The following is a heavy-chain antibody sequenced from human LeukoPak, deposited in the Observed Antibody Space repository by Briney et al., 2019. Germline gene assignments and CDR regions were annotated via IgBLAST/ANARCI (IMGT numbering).Heavy chain of an antibody. J-gene: IGHJ4*02. D-gene: IGHD1-26*01. CDR2: ISGDDGSA. V-gene: IGHV3-43*02. CDR1: GFIFDDYV. Sequence: GGSLRLSCEASGFIFDDYVIHWVRQAPREGLEWVSLISGDDGSAYYADSVKGRFSLSRDTSKNSLYLQMNSRRTEDSALYYCTKGGYSGSYPFDSWGQGTLVTVSS. CDR3: TKGGYSGSYPFDS.